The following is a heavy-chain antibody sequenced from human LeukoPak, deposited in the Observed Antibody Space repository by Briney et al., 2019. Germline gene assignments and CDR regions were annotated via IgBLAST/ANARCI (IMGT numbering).Heavy chain of an antibody. CDR1: GGSFSGYY. CDR3: ARAYCGGDCYSGSDY. D-gene: IGHD2-21*02. CDR2: INHSGST. V-gene: IGHV4-34*01. Sequence: KPSETLSLTCAVYGGSFSGYYWSWIRQPPGKGLEWIGEINHSGSTNYNLSLKSRVTISVDTSKNQFSLKLSSVTAADTAVYYCARAYCGGDCYSGSDYWGQGTLVTVSS. J-gene: IGHJ4*02.